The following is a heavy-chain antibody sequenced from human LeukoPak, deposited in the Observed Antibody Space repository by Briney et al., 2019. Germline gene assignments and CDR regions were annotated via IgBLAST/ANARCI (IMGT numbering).Heavy chain of an antibody. V-gene: IGHV3-21*01. Sequence: GGSLRLSCAASGFIFSSYNMNWVRQARGKGLEWVSFISSSSSYIYYADSVKGRFTISRDNAKNSLYLQMNSLRDEDTAVYYCARDPYSGGYGAYYYYYMDVWGKGTTVTVSS. D-gene: IGHD1-26*01. J-gene: IGHJ6*03. CDR1: GFIFSSYN. CDR2: ISSSSSYI. CDR3: ARDPYSGGYGAYYYYYMDV.